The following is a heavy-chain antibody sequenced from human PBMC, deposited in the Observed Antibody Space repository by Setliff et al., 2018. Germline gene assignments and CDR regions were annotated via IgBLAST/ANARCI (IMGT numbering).Heavy chain of an antibody. V-gene: IGHV4-59*01. CDR2: IQKSGGT. CDR1: GVSISGYY. CDR3: SRLSWNGLRYYGLDV. J-gene: IGHJ6*02. Sequence: SETLSLTCNVSGVSISGYYWGWIRQPPGKGLESMWYIQKSGGTNYNPALTIRVTIAVDTSTNQFSLKLRSVSAADTAVDYCSRLSWNGLRYYGLDVWGQGTTVTVSS. D-gene: IGHD3-3*01.